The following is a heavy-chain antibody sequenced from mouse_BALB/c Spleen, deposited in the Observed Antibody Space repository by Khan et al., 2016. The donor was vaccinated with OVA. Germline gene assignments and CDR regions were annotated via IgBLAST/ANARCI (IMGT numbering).Heavy chain of an antibody. V-gene: IGHV1S136*01. CDR2: IYPYNDDT. D-gene: IGHD1-1*01. CDR1: GYTFIDYV. Sequence: EVQLQESGPELVKPGASVKMSCKTSGYTFIDYVMHWVKQKPGQGLEWIGYIYPYNDDTESTEKFKGKATLTLDKSSTTAYMDLSSLTSADSAVYYCASSATDYYTMDYWGQGTSVTVSP. J-gene: IGHJ4*01. CDR3: ASSATDYYTMDY.